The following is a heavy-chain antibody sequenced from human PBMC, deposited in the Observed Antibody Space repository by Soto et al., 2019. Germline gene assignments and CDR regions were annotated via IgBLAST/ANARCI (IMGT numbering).Heavy chain of an antibody. Sequence: WTWIRQHPGKGLEWIGYIYYTGSADYNPSLKSRVTMSVDTSKDQFSLKLNSVTAADTAVYYCARVGTVTAFDCWGQGTLVTVSS. D-gene: IGHD2-21*02. CDR2: IYYTGSA. J-gene: IGHJ4*02. V-gene: IGHV4-31*02. CDR3: ARVGTVTAFDC.